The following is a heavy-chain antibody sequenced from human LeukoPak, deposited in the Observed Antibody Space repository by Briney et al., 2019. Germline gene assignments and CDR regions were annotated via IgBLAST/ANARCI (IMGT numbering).Heavy chain of an antibody. J-gene: IGHJ4*02. Sequence: SVKVSCKASGGTFSSYAISWVRQAPGQGLEWMGGIIPIFGTANYAQKFQGRVTITADESTSTAYMELSSLRSEDTAVYYCAGLITQWLAYFDYWGQGTLVTVSS. V-gene: IGHV1-69*13. CDR2: IIPIFGTA. CDR1: GGTFSSYA. D-gene: IGHD6-19*01. CDR3: AGLITQWLAYFDY.